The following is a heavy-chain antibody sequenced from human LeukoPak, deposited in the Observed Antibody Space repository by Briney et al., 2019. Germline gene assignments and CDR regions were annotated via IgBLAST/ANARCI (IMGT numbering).Heavy chain of an antibody. CDR3: ASLDIPYSSGWYGLH. CDR1: GFTFSSYE. V-gene: IGHV3-48*03. J-gene: IGHJ1*01. CDR2: ISSSGSTI. Sequence: PGGSLRLSCAASGFTFSSYEMNWVRQAPGKGLEWVSYISSSGSTIYYADSVKGRFTISRDNAKNSLYLQMNSLRAEDTAVYYCASLDIPYSSGWYGLHWGQGTLVTVSS. D-gene: IGHD6-19*01.